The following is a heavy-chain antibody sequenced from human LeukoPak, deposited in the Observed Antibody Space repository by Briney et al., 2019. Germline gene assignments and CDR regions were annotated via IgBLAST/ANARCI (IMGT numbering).Heavy chain of an antibody. CDR3: ARVTTGGYSPSH. V-gene: IGHV3-21*01. CDR1: GFTFSTYS. J-gene: IGHJ4*02. D-gene: IGHD5-12*01. Sequence: GGSLRLSCAASGFTFSTYSMNWVRQAPGEGLEWVSSISGSSSYTFYADSVRGRFTISRDNAKNSLYLQMNSLRAEDTAVYYCARVTTGGYSPSHWGQGTLVTVSS. CDR2: ISGSSSYT.